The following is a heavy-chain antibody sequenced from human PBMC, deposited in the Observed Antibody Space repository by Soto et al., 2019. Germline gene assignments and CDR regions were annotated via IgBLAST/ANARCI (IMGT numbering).Heavy chain of an antibody. CDR2: ISYDGSNK. J-gene: IGHJ4*02. Sequence: PGGSLRLSCAASGFTFSSYGMHWVRQAPGKGLEWVAVISYDGSNKYYADSVKGRFTISRDNSKNTLYLQMNSLRAEDTAVYYCAKGPRGGIYCTNGVCYPPYYWGQGTLVTVSS. D-gene: IGHD2-8*01. CDR3: AKGPRGGIYCTNGVCYPPYY. V-gene: IGHV3-30*18. CDR1: GFTFSSYG.